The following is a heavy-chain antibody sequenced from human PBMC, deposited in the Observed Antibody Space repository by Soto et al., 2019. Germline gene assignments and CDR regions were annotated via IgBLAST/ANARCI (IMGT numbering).Heavy chain of an antibody. J-gene: IGHJ3*02. V-gene: IGHV5-10-1*01. CDR2: IDPSDSYT. CDR3: ARHPRIYDSSGYFDAFDI. Sequence: GESLKISCKGSGYSFTSYWISWVRQMPGKGLEWMGRIDPSDSYTNYSPSFQGHVTISAGKSISTAYLQWSSLKASDTAMYYCARHPRIYDSSGYFDAFDIWGQGTMVTVSS. D-gene: IGHD3-22*01. CDR1: GYSFTSYW.